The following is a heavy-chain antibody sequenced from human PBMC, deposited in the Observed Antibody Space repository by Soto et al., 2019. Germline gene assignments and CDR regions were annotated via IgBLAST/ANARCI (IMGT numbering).Heavy chain of an antibody. CDR2: IIPIFATV. V-gene: IGHV1-69*01. Sequence: QVQLVQSGSEVKKPGSSLKVSCKASGGSFISNPISWVRQAPGQGLEWMAGIIPIFATVHYAQKFQGRVTITADESTSTAYMELTSLRSEDTAVYYCARGGRGYSSAPRYYFDYWGQGTLVTVS. D-gene: IGHD5-18*01. CDR1: GGSFISNP. J-gene: IGHJ4*02. CDR3: ARGGRGYSSAPRYYFDY.